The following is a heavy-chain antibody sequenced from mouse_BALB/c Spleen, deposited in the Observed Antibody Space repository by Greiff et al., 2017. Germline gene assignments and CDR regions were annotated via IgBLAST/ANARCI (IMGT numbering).Heavy chain of an antibody. CDR2: INPSSGYT. V-gene: IGHV1-4*01. J-gene: IGHJ2*01. Sequence: VKLQESGAELARPGASVKMSCKASGYTFTSYTMHWVKQRPGQGLEWIGYINPSSGYTNYNQKFKDKATLTVDNSSSTAYMELRSLTSEDSAVYYCGYGNYGFDYWGQGTTLTVSS. CDR1: GYTFTSYT. CDR3: GYGNYGFDY. D-gene: IGHD2-1*01.